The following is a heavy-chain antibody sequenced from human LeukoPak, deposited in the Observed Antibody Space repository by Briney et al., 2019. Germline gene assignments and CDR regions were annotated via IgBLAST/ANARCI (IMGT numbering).Heavy chain of an antibody. Sequence: GGSLRLSCAASGFTFSNSAMSWVRQAPGKGLEWVSTPSGSGITTYYADSVRGRFTISRDNSKNTLYLQMNSLRAEDTAVYYCAKGIYSSGWSYFDYWGHGTLVTVSS. CDR2: PSGSGITT. J-gene: IGHJ4*01. CDR3: AKGIYSSGWSYFDY. D-gene: IGHD6-19*01. V-gene: IGHV3-23*01. CDR1: GFTFSNSA.